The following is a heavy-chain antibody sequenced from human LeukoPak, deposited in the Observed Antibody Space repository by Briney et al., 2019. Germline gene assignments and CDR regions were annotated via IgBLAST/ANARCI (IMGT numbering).Heavy chain of an antibody. V-gene: IGHV4-4*02. Sequence: SGTLSLTCAVSGGSISSSNWWSWVRQPPGKGLEWIGEIYHSGSTNYNPSLKSRVTISVDTSKNQFSLKLSSVTAADTAVYYCARGTILWFGEGNWFDPWGQGTLVTVSS. CDR2: IYHSGST. D-gene: IGHD3-10*01. J-gene: IGHJ5*02. CDR1: GGSISSSNW. CDR3: ARGTILWFGEGNWFDP.